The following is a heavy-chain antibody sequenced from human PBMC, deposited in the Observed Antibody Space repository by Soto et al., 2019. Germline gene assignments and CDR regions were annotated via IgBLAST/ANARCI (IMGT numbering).Heavy chain of an antibody. D-gene: IGHD3-3*01. J-gene: IGHJ6*02. CDR1: GGSISSGGYY. Sequence: QMQLQESGPGLVKPSQTLSLTCTVSGGSISSGGYYWSWIRQLPGKGLEWMGDIYRSGNAYYNPSLDSRRTRSVDTSKNPTSRKLASGTAADTAVYDCDRKNDVASGSCYDAGRDGWGHGTTVTVSS. V-gene: IGHV4-31*03. CDR3: DRKNDVASGSCYDAGRDG. CDR2: IYRSGNA.